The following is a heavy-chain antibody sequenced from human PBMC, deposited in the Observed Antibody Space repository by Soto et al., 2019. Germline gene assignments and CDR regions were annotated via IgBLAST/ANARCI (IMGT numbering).Heavy chain of an antibody. V-gene: IGHV1-18*01. D-gene: IGHD5-12*01. CDR3: ARDKQREYSGYDLVFDY. Sequence: ASVKVSCKASGYTFTSYGISWVRQAPGQGLEWMGWISAYNGNTNYAQKLQGRVTMTTDTSTSTAYMELRSLRSDDTAVYYCARDKQREYSGYDLVFDYWGQGTLVTVSS. CDR1: GYTFTSYG. J-gene: IGHJ4*02. CDR2: ISAYNGNT.